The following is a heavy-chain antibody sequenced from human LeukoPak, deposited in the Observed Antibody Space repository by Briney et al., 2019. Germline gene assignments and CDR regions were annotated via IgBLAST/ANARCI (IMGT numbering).Heavy chain of an antibody. CDR1: GGSFSGYY. D-gene: IGHD6-19*01. CDR2: TNHSGST. CDR3: ARAKRSSGWYFGLLDY. J-gene: IGHJ4*02. V-gene: IGHV4-34*01. Sequence: SETLSLTCAVYGGSFSGYYWSWIRQPPGKGLEWIGETNHSGSTNYNPSLKSRVTISVDTSKNQFSLKLSSVTAADTAVYYCARAKRSSGWYFGLLDYWGQGTLVTVSS.